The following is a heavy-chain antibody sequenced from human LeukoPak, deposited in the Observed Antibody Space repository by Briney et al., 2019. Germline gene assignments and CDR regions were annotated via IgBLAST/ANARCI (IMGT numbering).Heavy chain of an antibody. CDR1: GFTFSSYS. D-gene: IGHD5-18*01. CDR2: ISSSNSYI. Sequence: PGGSLRLSCAASGFTFSSYSMNWVRQAPGKGLEWVSSISSSNSYIYYADSVKGRFTISRDNSKNTLYLQMNSLRAEDTAVYYCASWANSYGYPYFDYWGQGTLVTVSS. CDR3: ASWANSYGYPYFDY. V-gene: IGHV3-21*04. J-gene: IGHJ4*02.